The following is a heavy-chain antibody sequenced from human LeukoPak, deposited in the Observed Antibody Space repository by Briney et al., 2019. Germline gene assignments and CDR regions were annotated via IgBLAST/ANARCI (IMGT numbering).Heavy chain of an antibody. V-gene: IGHV4-31*03. CDR2: IYYSGST. CDR3: ARAGYDSSGYYYFDY. J-gene: IGHJ4*02. D-gene: IGHD3-22*01. CDR1: GGSISSGGYY. Sequence: PSETLSLTCTVSGGSISSGGYYWSWIRQHPGKGLEWIGYIYYSGSTYYNPSLKSRVTISVDTSKNQFSLKLSSVTAADTAVYYCARAGYDSSGYYYFDYWGQGTLVTVS.